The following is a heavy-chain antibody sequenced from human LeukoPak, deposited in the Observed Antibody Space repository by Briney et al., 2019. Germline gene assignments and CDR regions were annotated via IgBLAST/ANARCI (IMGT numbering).Heavy chain of an antibody. CDR1: GYTFTGYY. CDR2: INPNSGGT. V-gene: IGHV1-2*02. J-gene: IGHJ4*02. CDR3: ARTRRDGYNHVRSYYFDY. D-gene: IGHD5-24*01. Sequence: GASVKVSCKASGYTFTGYYMHWVRQAPGQGLEWMGWINPNSGGTNYAQKFQGRVTMTRDTSISTAYMELSRLRSDDTAVYYCARTRRDGYNHVRSYYFDYWGQGTLVTVSS.